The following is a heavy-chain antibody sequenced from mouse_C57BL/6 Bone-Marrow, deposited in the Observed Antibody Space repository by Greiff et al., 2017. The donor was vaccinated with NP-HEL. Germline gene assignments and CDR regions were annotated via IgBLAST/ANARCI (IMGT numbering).Heavy chain of an antibody. CDR3: ARDGDDGYYAAWFAY. CDR2: ISDGGSYT. J-gene: IGHJ3*01. D-gene: IGHD2-3*01. Sequence: EVKLVESGGGLVKPGGSLKLSCAASGFTFSSYAMSWVGKTPEKRLEWVATISDGGSYTYYPDNGKGRFTISRDNAKNNLYLQMSHLKSEDTAMYYCARDGDDGYYAAWFAYWGQGTLVTVSA. CDR1: GFTFSSYA. V-gene: IGHV5-4*03.